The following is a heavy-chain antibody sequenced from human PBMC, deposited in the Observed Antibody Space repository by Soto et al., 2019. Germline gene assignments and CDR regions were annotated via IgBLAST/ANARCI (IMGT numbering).Heavy chain of an antibody. CDR2: ISTYDEST. J-gene: IGHJ4*02. Sequence: QVQLVQSGAEVKRPGASVKVSCKASGYTFTNYGVSWVRQAPGQGLEWMGWISTYDESTTYAQKFQGRVTMTTNKSPRTAFMELRNLPSDDSATYYCARGGVGMPGRMGYWGQGTLVTVSS. CDR3: ARGGVGMPGRMGY. CDR1: GYTFTNYG. V-gene: IGHV1-18*01. D-gene: IGHD2-15*01.